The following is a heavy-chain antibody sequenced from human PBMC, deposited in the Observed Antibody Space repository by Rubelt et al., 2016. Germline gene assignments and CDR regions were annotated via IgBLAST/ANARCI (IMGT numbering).Heavy chain of an antibody. V-gene: IGHV4-34*01. D-gene: IGHD1-26*01. Sequence: QVQLQQWGAGLLKPSETLSLTCAVYGGSFSGYYWSWIRQPPGKGLEWIGEINHSGSTNYNPSPTGRVTISVDTSKNPCSLRLISVTDADTAWYYCATDSAYSGTYYLIDYWGQGTLVTVSS. J-gene: IGHJ4*02. CDR3: ATDSAYSGTYYLIDY. CDR2: INHSGST. CDR1: GGSFSGYY.